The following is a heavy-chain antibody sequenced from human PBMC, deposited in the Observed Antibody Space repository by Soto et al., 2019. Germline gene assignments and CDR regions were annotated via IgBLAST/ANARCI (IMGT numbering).Heavy chain of an antibody. CDR2: IYYSGRT. Sequence: ASETLSLTCTVSGGSVSNITYYWGWIRQAPGKGLEWIASIYYSGRTHNNPALKSRVTMSVDTYTNQFSLKMNAVTAADTAVYYCTRREGGAAADRPLDYLGQGTLVTVSS. J-gene: IGHJ4*02. CDR3: TRREGGAAADRPLDY. V-gene: IGHV4-39*01. CDR1: GGSVSNITYY. D-gene: IGHD6-13*01.